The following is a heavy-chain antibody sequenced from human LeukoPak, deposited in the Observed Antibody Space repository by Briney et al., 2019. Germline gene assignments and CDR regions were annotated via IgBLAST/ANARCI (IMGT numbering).Heavy chain of an antibody. J-gene: IGHJ4*02. D-gene: IGHD6-19*01. CDR3: AKEKDRGKWLGFSFDY. Sequence: VASVKVSCKASGYTFTSYGISWVRQAPGQGLEWMGWISAYNGNTNHAQKLQGRVTMTTDTSTSTAYMELRSLRSDDTAVYYCAKEKDRGKWLGFSFDYWGQGTLVTVSS. V-gene: IGHV1-18*01. CDR1: GYTFTSYG. CDR2: ISAYNGNT.